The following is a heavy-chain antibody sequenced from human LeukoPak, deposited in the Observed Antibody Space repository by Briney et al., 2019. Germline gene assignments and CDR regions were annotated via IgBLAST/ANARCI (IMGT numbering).Heavy chain of an antibody. CDR2: IGSSGSTI. D-gene: IGHD1-26*01. CDR3: ARDRYVGATTAGDSDS. J-gene: IGHJ4*02. V-gene: IGHV3-48*04. CDR1: GFTFSSYW. Sequence: PGGSLRLSCAASGFTFSSYWMNWARQAPGKGLEWVSCIGSSGSTIYYADSVKGRFTISRDNAKNSLYLQMNSLRAEDTAVYYCARDRYVGATTAGDSDSWGQGTLVTVSS.